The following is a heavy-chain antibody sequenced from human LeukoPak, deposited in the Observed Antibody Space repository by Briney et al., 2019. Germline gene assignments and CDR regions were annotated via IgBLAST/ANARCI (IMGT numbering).Heavy chain of an antibody. CDR2: INHSGST. CDR1: GGSISGYY. CDR3: ARDCMYYDFWSGPGYFDY. Sequence: MTSETLSLTCTVSGGSISGYYWSWIRQPPGKGLEWIGEINHSGSTNYNPSLKSRVTISVDTSKNQSSLKLSSVTAADTAVYYCARDCMYYDFWSGPGYFDYWGQGTLVTVSS. V-gene: IGHV4-34*01. D-gene: IGHD3-3*01. J-gene: IGHJ4*02.